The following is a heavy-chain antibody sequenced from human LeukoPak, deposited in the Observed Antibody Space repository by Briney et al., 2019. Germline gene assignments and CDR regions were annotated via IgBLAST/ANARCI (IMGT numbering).Heavy chain of an antibody. Sequence: ASVTVSCKASGYTFTGYYMHWVRQAPGQGLEWMGWINPNSGGTNYAQKFQGRVTMTRDTSISTAYMELSRLRSDDTAVYYCARVPPPAGGPDYYFDYWGQGTLVTVSS. D-gene: IGHD3-10*01. CDR1: GYTFTGYY. CDR2: INPNSGGT. J-gene: IGHJ4*02. V-gene: IGHV1-2*02. CDR3: ARVPPPAGGPDYYFDY.